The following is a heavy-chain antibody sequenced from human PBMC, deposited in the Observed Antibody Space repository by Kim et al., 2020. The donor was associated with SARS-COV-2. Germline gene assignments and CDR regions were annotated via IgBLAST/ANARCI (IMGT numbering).Heavy chain of an antibody. CDR3: AREEGLTSGSRVDV. Sequence: ASVKVSCKASGYTFSNFGIGWVRQAPGQGLEWMGSISGFNGNPDYAQKFQGRVSMTTDTSTSTVYMELRRLRSDDTAVCYCAREEGLTSGSRVDVWGQGT. CDR1: GYTFSNFG. J-gene: IGHJ6*02. D-gene: IGHD3-10*01. CDR2: ISGFNGNP. V-gene: IGHV1-18*01.